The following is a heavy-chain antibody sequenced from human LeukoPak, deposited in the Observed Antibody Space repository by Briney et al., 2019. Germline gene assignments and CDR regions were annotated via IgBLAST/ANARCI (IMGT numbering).Heavy chain of an antibody. J-gene: IGHJ6*03. Sequence: SETLSLTCTVSGGSISSYYWSWIRQPAGKGLEWIGRIYTSGSTNYNHSLKSRVTMSVDTSKNQFSLKLSSVTAADTAVYYCARDRYCSSTSCYGYGYMDVWGKGTTVTVSS. V-gene: IGHV4-4*07. CDR3: ARDRYCSSTSCYGYGYMDV. D-gene: IGHD2-2*01. CDR1: GGSISSYY. CDR2: IYTSGST.